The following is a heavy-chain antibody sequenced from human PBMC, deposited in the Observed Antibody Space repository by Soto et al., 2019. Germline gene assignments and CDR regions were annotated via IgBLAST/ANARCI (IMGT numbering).Heavy chain of an antibody. D-gene: IGHD5-12*01. Sequence: PGGSLRLSCAASGFTFSSYGMHWVRQAPGKGLEWVAVIWYDGSNKYYADSVKGRFTISRDNSKNTLYLQMNSLRAEDTAVYYCAKGGKMATFDYWGQGTLVTVSS. CDR1: GFTFSSYG. CDR2: IWYDGSNK. J-gene: IGHJ4*02. CDR3: AKGGKMATFDY. V-gene: IGHV3-30*02.